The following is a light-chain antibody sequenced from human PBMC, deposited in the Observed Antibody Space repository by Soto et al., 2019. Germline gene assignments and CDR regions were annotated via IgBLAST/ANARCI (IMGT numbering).Light chain of an antibody. CDR3: QHYYTPPVP. J-gene: IGKJ1*01. Sequence: DIVMTQSPDSLAVSLGERATINCKSSQTGLYTSNYLAWYQQKPGKPPKLLIYWASTRESGVPDGFRGSRSGTDFTLTISSLQAEDVAVYYCQHYYTPPVPFGHRTKVEIK. V-gene: IGKV4-1*01. CDR1: QTGLYTSNY. CDR2: WAS.